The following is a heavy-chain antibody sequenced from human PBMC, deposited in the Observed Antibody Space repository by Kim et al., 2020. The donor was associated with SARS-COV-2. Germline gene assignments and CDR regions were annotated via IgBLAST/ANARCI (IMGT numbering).Heavy chain of an antibody. CDR1: GYTFTTYS. Sequence: ASVKVSCKASGYTFTTYSIHWVRQAPGQRLEWMGWINGGNGNTKYSQNFQGRVTITRDTSASIAYMELSSLRSEDTAVYYCARDHEAVADTWYYYGMDVWGQGTTVTVFS. J-gene: IGHJ6*02. CDR3: ARDHEAVADTWYYYGMDV. D-gene: IGHD6-19*01. V-gene: IGHV1-3*01. CDR2: INGGNGNT.